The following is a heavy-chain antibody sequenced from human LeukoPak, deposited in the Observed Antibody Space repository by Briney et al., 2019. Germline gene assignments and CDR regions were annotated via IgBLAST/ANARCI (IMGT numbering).Heavy chain of an antibody. CDR3: ARLEVVVPAAIPGGVDY. CDR2: IYYSGST. Sequence: SETLSLTRTVSGGSISSSSYYWGWIRQPPGKGLEWIGSIYYSGSTYYNPSLKSRVTISVDTSKNQFSLKLSSVTAADTAVYYCARLEVVVPAAIPGGVDYWGQGTLVTVSS. CDR1: GGSISSSSYY. D-gene: IGHD2-2*02. V-gene: IGHV4-39*01. J-gene: IGHJ4*02.